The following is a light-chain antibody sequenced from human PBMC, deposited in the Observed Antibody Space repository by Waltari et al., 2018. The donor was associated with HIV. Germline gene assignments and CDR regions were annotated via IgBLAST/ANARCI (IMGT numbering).Light chain of an antibody. CDR2: ETE. Sequence: QVVVTQEPSLSVSPGGTVIVTCASSTGSVPRNECSHWLQLMAGQPPRTLLYETEKRHPWSSGRYSGSLLWGGADLMLSGALPDDYADYYCLLSYAGVRVFVGGTKLTV. J-gene: IGLJ3*02. V-gene: IGLV7-46*01. CDR1: TGSVPRNEC. CDR3: LLSYAGVRV.